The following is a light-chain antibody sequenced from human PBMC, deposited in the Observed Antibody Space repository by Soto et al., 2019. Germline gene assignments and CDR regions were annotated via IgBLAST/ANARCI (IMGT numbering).Light chain of an antibody. Sequence: DIQMTQSPSSVSASVGDRVTVTCRASRDVSAFFAWYQQAPGKAPKLLIYASSTLQSWVPSRFSGSGSGTDVNLTISSLQPEDSAIYFCQHAQSFPWTFGQGTKGEIK. V-gene: IGKV1-12*01. CDR3: QHAQSFPWT. CDR2: ASS. J-gene: IGKJ1*01. CDR1: RDVSAF.